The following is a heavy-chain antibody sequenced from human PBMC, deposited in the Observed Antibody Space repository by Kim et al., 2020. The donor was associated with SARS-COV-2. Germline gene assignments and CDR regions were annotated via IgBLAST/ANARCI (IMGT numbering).Heavy chain of an antibody. Sequence: GGSLRLSCAASGFTFSSYSMNWVRQAPGKGLEWVSYISSSSSTIYYADSVKGRFTISRDNAKNSLYLQMNSLRDEDTAVYYCASTVPAGFLGPDYWGQGTLVTVSS. CDR2: ISSSSSTI. CDR3: ASTVPAGFLGPDY. V-gene: IGHV3-48*02. J-gene: IGHJ4*02. CDR1: GFTFSSYS. D-gene: IGHD2-2*01.